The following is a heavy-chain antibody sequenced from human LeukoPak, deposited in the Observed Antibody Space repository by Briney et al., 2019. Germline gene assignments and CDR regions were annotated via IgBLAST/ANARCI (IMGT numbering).Heavy chain of an antibody. CDR2: IKQDGSEK. Sequence: GGSLRLSCAASGFTFSSYWMSWVRQAPGKGLEWVANIKQDGSEKYYVDSVKGRFTISRDNAKNSLYLQMNSLRAEDTAVYYCARDWTSVGYYYGMDVWGQGTTVTVSS. CDR1: GFTFSSYW. CDR3: ARDWTSVGYYYGMDV. J-gene: IGHJ6*02. D-gene: IGHD3/OR15-3a*01. V-gene: IGHV3-7*01.